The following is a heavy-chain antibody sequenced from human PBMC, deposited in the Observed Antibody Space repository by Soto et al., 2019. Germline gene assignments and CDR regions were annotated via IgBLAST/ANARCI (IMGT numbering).Heavy chain of an antibody. Sequence: EVQLLEAGGGLAQPGGSLRLSCAASGCTFSSYPMSWVRQAPGQGLEWVSGIVASGGITYYADSVKGRFTISRDNSKNTLYLQMNSLRAEDTAVYYCAKNSAATIRVGYDYWGQGTLVTVSS. CDR3: AKNSAATIRVGYDY. CDR2: IVASGGIT. V-gene: IGHV3-23*01. D-gene: IGHD5-12*01. J-gene: IGHJ4*02. CDR1: GCTFSSYP.